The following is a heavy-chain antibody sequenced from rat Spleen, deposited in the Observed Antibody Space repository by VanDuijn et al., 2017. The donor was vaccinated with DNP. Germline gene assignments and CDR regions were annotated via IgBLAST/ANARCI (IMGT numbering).Heavy chain of an antibody. CDR1: GYTFTTYY. CDR3: ARGGMGIWFAN. V-gene: IGHV1-43*01. Sequence: QVQLQQSGAELAKPGSSVMISCRASGYTFTTYYIGWIKQTTGQGLDYIGYIHTGSGGINYNEKFKGKATLTVDKSSSTAFMHLSSLTPDDSAVYYCARGGMGIWFANWGQGTLVTVSS. J-gene: IGHJ3*01. CDR2: IHTGSGGI. D-gene: IGHD1-12*02.